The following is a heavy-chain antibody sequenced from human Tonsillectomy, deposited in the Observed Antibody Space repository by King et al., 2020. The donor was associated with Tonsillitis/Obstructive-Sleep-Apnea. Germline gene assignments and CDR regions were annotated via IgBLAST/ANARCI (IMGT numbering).Heavy chain of an antibody. CDR2: ISYDGSNK. V-gene: IGHV3-30*01. Sequence: VQLVESGGGVVQPGRSLRLSCAASGFTFSSYAMHWVRQAPGKGLERVAVISYDGSNKYYADSVKGRFTISRDNSKNTLYLQMNSLRAEDTAVYYCARDARPTWSVWAEMDYWGQGTLVTVSS. J-gene: IGHJ4*02. CDR1: GFTFSSYA. CDR3: ARDARPTWSVWAEMDY. D-gene: IGHD5-24*01.